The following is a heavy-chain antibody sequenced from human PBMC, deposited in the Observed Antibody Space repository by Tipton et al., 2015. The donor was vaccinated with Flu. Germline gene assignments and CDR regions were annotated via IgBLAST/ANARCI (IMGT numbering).Heavy chain of an antibody. V-gene: IGHV3-21*01. D-gene: IGHD6-13*01. CDR3: ARGGYSNNGMDA. CDR1: GFTFSSYS. Sequence: SLRLSCAASGFTFSSYSMNWVRQAPGKGLEWVSSISSSSSYIYYADSVKGRFTISRDNAKNSLYLQMNSLRAEDTAVYYCARGGYSNNGMDAWGQGTTVTVSS. J-gene: IGHJ6*02. CDR2: ISSSSSYI.